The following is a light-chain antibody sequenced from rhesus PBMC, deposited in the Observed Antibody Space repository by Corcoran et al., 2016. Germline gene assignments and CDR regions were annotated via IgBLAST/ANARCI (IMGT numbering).Light chain of an antibody. V-gene: IGKV1S14*01. CDR2: YAS. J-gene: IGKJ1*01. Sequence: DIQMTQSPSSLSASVGDTVTITCRASQGISTYLAWYQQKPGKAPKPLIYYASNLESGVPSRFSGSGSGTDFNLNISILQPEDFAIYYCQQHNSYPWTFGQGTKVEIK. CDR3: QQHNSYPWT. CDR1: QGISTY.